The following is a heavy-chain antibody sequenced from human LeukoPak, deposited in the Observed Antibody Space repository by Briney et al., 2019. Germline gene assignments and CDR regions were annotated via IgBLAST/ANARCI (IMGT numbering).Heavy chain of an antibody. V-gene: IGHV5-51*01. CDR2: ISPGDSDI. D-gene: IGHD2-15*01. Sequence: HGESLQISCKGSGYSFTAYWIGWVRQLPGKGLELMGIISPGDSDIRYSPAFQGQVTISADKSISTAYLQWSSLKASDTAMYYCARGDCSGGNCHFDYWGQGTLVTVSS. CDR1: GYSFTAYW. CDR3: ARGDCSGGNCHFDY. J-gene: IGHJ4*02.